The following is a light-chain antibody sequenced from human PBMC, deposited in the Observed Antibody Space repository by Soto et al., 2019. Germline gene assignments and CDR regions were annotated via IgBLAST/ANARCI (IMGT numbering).Light chain of an antibody. CDR2: GNS. CDR3: QSYDSSLSGSEV. J-gene: IGLJ1*01. CDR1: SSNIGAGHD. Sequence: QSVLTQPPSVSGAPGQRVTISCTGSSSNIGAGHDVHWYQQLPGTAPKLLIYGNSNRPSGVPDRFSGSKSGTSASLAITGLQAEDEADYYCQSYDSSLSGSEVFXTGTKGTVL. V-gene: IGLV1-40*01.